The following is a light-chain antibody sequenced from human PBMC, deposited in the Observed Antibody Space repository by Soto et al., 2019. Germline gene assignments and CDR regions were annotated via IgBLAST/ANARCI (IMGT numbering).Light chain of an antibody. Sequence: EIVLTQSPGTLSLSPGERATLSCRASQSVSYSYLAWYQQKPGQAPRLLIYGASSRATGIPDRFSGSGSGTDFTLTISRLEPEDFAVYYCQQYGSSPRTFGQGTKVEI. CDR1: QSVSYSY. V-gene: IGKV3-20*01. CDR3: QQYGSSPRT. J-gene: IGKJ1*01. CDR2: GAS.